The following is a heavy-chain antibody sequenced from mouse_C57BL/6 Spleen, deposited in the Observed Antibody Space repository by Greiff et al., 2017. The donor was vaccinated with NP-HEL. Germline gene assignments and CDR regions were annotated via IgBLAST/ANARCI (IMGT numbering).Heavy chain of an antibody. CDR3: AREKVVASWYFDV. CDR1: GFTFSSYA. V-gene: IGHV5-4*01. D-gene: IGHD1-1*01. J-gene: IGHJ1*03. CDR2: ISDGGSYT. Sequence: EVHLVESGGGLVKPGGSLKLSCAASGFTFSSYAMSWVRQTPEKRLEWVATISDGGSYTYYPDNVKGRFTISRDNAKNNLYLQMSHLKSEDTAMYYCAREKVVASWYFDVWGTGTTVTVSS.